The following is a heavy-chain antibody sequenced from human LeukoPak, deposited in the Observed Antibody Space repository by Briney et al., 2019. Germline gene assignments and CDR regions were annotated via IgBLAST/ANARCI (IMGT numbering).Heavy chain of an antibody. V-gene: IGHV3-21*01. CDR1: GFTFSSYS. CDR2: ISSSSSYI. CDR3: AMTYYDFWSGDKPQGAFDI. Sequence: VGSLRLSCAASGFTFSSYSMNWVRQAPGKGLEWVSSISSSSSYIYYADSVKGRFTISRDNAKNSLYLQMNSLRAEDTAVYFCAMTYYDFWSGDKPQGAFDIWGQGTMVTVSS. D-gene: IGHD3-3*01. J-gene: IGHJ3*02.